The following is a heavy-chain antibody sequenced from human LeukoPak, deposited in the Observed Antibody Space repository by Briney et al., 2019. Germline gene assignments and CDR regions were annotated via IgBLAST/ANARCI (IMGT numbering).Heavy chain of an antibody. V-gene: IGHV3-30*04. Sequence: GGSLRLSCAASGFTFSSYAMHWVRQAPGKGLEWVAVISYDGSNKYYADSVKGRFTISRDNSKNTLYLQMDSLRAEDTAVYYCARAVTEMADFDYWGQGTLVTVSS. D-gene: IGHD5-24*01. J-gene: IGHJ4*02. CDR1: GFTFSSYA. CDR3: ARAVTEMADFDY. CDR2: ISYDGSNK.